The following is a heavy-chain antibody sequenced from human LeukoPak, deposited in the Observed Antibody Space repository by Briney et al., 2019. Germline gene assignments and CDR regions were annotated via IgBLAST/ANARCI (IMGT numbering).Heavy chain of an antibody. Sequence: GGFLRLSCAASGFTFSNAWMSWVRQAPGKGLEWVGRIKSKTDGGTTDYAASVKGRFTISRDDSKNTPYLQMNSLKTEDAAVYYCTTGYFLTGGYFDYWGQGTLVTVSS. J-gene: IGHJ4*02. CDR3: TTGYFLTGGYFDY. CDR1: GFTFSNAW. V-gene: IGHV3-15*01. CDR2: IKSKTDGGTT. D-gene: IGHD3/OR15-3a*01.